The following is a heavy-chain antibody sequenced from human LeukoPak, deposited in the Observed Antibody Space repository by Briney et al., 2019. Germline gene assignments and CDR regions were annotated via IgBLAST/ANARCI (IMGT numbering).Heavy chain of an antibody. D-gene: IGHD2-2*02. J-gene: IGHJ6*02. CDR2: INHSGST. CDR3: ARGRDCSSTSCYTKAGGMDV. Sequence: SETLSLTCAVYGGSFSGYYWSWIRQPPGKGLEWIGEINHSGSTNYNPSLKSRVTISVDTSKNQFSLKLSSVTAADTAVYYCARGRDCSSTSCYTKAGGMDVWGQGTTVTVSS. V-gene: IGHV4-34*01. CDR1: GGSFSGYY.